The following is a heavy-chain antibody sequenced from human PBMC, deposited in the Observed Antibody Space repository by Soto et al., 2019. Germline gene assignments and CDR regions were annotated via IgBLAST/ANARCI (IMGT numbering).Heavy chain of an antibody. D-gene: IGHD2-2*01. V-gene: IGHV4-59*08. CDR1: GGSISSYY. Sequence: ASETLSLTCTVSGGSISSYYWSWIRQPPGKGLEWIGYIYYSGSTNYNPSLKSRVTISVDTSKNQFSLKLSSVTAADTAVYYCARLASSTSCLDYWGQGTLVTVSS. CDR3: ARLASSTSCLDY. J-gene: IGHJ4*02. CDR2: IYYSGST.